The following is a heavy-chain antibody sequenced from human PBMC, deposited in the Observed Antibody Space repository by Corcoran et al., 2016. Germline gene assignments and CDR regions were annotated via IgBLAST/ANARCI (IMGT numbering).Heavy chain of an antibody. CDR3: ARGRWLQNYFDY. CDR2: INHSGST. CDR1: GGSFSGYY. J-gene: IGHJ4*02. V-gene: IGHV4-34*01. Sequence: QVQLQQWGAGLLKPSETLSLTCAVYGGSFSGYYWSWIRQPPGKGLEWIGEINHSGSTNYNPSLKSRVTISVDTSKNQFSLKLSSVTAADTAVYYCARGRWLQNYFDYWGQGTLVTVSS. D-gene: IGHD5-12*01.